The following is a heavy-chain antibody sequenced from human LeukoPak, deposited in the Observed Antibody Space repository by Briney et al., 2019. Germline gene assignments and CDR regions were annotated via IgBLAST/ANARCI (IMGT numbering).Heavy chain of an antibody. J-gene: IGHJ4*02. CDR2: ISTDGSVT. CDR1: GGSISSLY. Sequence: ETLSLTCSVSGGSISSLYWSWIRQPPGKGLEWVSRISTDGSVTSYADSVKGRFTISRDNAKNTMYLQMNSLRAEDTAVYYCARIGGSGSYSGHYFDHWDQGTLVTVSS. D-gene: IGHD3-10*01. CDR3: ARIGGSGSYSGHYFDH. V-gene: IGHV3-74*01.